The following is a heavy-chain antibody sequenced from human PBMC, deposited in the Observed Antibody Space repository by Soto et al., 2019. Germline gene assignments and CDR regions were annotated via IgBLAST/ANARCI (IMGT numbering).Heavy chain of an antibody. CDR1: GGSFSGYY. D-gene: IGHD5-12*01. Sequence: SETLSLTCAVYGGSFSGYYWSWIRQPPGKGLEWIGEINHSGSTNYNPSLKSRVTISVDTSKNQFSLKLSSVTAADTAVYYCARGGFRDGYNYLFDYWGQGTLVTVS. J-gene: IGHJ4*02. V-gene: IGHV4-34*01. CDR2: INHSGST. CDR3: ARGGFRDGYNYLFDY.